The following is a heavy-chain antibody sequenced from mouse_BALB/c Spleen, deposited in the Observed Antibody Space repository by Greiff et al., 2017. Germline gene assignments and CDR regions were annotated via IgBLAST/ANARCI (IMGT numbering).Heavy chain of an antibody. CDR1: GFTFSSFG. CDR2: ISSGSSTI. V-gene: IGHV5-17*02. J-gene: IGHJ2*01. CDR3: ARGGIDY. Sequence: EVQLQQSGGGLVQPGGSRKLSCAASGFTFSSFGMHWVRQAPEKGLEWVAYISSGSSTIYYADTVKGRFTISRDNPKNTLFLQMTSLRSEDTAMYYCARGGIDYWGQGTTLTVSS.